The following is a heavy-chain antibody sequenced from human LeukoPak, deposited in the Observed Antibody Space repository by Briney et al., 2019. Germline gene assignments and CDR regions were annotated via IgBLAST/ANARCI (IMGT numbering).Heavy chain of an antibody. CDR3: ARGSVFIGLDY. J-gene: IGHJ4*02. CDR2: VNPNSGGT. D-gene: IGHD3-10*01. V-gene: IGHV1-2*02. Sequence: ASVKVSCKASGYTFTGYYIHWVRQAPGQGLEWMGWVNPNSGGTNYAEKFQGRVTMTRDTSTRTAYMELGRLRSDDTAVYYCARGSVFIGLDYWGQGTLVTVSS. CDR1: GYTFTGYY.